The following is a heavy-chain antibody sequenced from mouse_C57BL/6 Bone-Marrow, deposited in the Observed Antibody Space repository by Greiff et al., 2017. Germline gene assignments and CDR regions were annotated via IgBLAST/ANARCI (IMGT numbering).Heavy chain of an antibody. CDR2: IGPGSGST. CDR3: ATVVSRYWYFDV. J-gene: IGHJ1*03. V-gene: IGHV1-77*01. CDR1: GYTFTDYY. Sequence: VKLMESGAELVKPGASVKLSCKASGYTFTDYYINWVKQRPGQGLEWIGKIGPGSGSTYYNEKFKGKAILTADKSSSTAYMRLSSLTSEDSAVYFCATVVSRYWYFDVWGTGTTVTVSS. D-gene: IGHD1-1*01.